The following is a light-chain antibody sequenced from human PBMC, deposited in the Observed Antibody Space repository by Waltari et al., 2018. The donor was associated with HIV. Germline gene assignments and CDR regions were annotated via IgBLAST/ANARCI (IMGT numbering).Light chain of an antibody. CDR2: EGS. J-gene: IGLJ3*02. V-gene: IGLV2-23*01. Sequence: QSALTQPASVSGSPGQSITISCTGTSSEVGSYNIVSWYQQHPGKAPKLMIYEGSKRPSGVSNRFSGSKSGNTASLTISGLQAEDEADYYCCSYAGTNWVFGGGTKLTVL. CDR1: SSEVGSYNI. CDR3: CSYAGTNWV.